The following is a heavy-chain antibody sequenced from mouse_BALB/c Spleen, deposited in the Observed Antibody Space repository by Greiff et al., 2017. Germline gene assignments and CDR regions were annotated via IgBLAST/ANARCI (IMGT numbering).Heavy chain of an antibody. V-gene: IGHV3-2*02. CDR1: GYSITSDYA. Sequence: DVKLVESGPGLVKPSQSLSLTCTVTGYSITSDYAWNWIRQFPGNKLEWMGYISYSGSTSYNPSLKSRISITRDTSKNQFFLQLNSVTTEDTATYYCARYRAAYGSPYYFDYWGQGTTLTVSS. J-gene: IGHJ2*01. CDR2: ISYSGST. CDR3: ARYRAAYGSPYYFDY. D-gene: IGHD1-1*01.